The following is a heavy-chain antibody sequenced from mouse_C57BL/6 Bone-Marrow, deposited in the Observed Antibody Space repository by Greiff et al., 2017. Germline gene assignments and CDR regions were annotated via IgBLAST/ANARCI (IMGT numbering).Heavy chain of an antibody. V-gene: IGHV1-7*01. CDR3: ASGHFYGFAY. CDR1: GYTFPSYW. Sequence: QVQLQQPGAELAKPGASVKLSCKASGYTFPSYWMPWVKQRPGQVLAWIGYLTPSSGYTKYNQKFKDKATLTADKSSSTAYIQLSSLTYEDSAVYYCASGHFYGFAYWGQGTLVTGSA. CDR2: LTPSSGYT. J-gene: IGHJ3*01. D-gene: IGHD1-1*01.